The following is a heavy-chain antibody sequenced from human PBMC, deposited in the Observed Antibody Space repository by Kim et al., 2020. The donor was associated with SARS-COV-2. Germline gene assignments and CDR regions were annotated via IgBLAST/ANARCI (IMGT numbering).Heavy chain of an antibody. D-gene: IGHD2-2*01. J-gene: IGHJ4*02. Sequence: RKSRVTISVDTSKNQFSLKLSSVTAADTAVYYCARRRRGYCSSTSCYWDYWGQGTLVTVSS. V-gene: IGHV4-39*01. CDR3: ARRRRGYCSSTSCYWDY.